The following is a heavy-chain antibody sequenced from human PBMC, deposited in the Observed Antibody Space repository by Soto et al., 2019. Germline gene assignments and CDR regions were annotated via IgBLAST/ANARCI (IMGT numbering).Heavy chain of an antibody. J-gene: IGHJ6*02. Sequence: QVQPVQSGAEVKKPGSSVKVSCKASGGTFSSYAISWVRQAPGQGLEWMGGIIPIFGTANYAQKFQGRVTITAPASTDIXYMELSSLRSEDTDVYYCARVHVSRGGYYYYGMDVWGPGTTVTVSS. D-gene: IGHD3-10*01. CDR2: IIPIFGTA. V-gene: IGHV1-69*12. CDR1: GGTFSSYA. CDR3: ARVHVSRGGYYYYGMDV.